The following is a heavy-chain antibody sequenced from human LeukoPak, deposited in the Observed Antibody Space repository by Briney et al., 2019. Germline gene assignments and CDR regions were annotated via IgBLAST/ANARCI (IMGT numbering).Heavy chain of an antibody. V-gene: IGHV3-30*18. CDR3: AKENGDYDIDY. CDR2: ISYDGSNK. D-gene: IGHD4-17*01. CDR1: GGTFSSYG. J-gene: IGHJ4*02. Sequence: SCKASGGTFSSYGMHWVRQAPGKGLEWVAVISYDGSNKYYADSVKGRFTISRDNSKNTLYLQMNSLRAEDTAVYYCAKENGDYDIDYWGQGTLVTVSS.